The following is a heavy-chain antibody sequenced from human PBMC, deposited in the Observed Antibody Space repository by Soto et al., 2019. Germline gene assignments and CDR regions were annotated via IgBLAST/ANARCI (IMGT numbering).Heavy chain of an antibody. Sequence: EVQLLESGGGLVQPGGSLRLSCAASGFTFSSYAMRWVRQAPGKGLEWVSAISGSGGSTYYADSVKGRFTISRDNSKNPVYLQMNSRRGEDTAVYYCARRGSGSYYDYWGQGTLVTVSS. D-gene: IGHD1-26*01. CDR2: ISGSGGST. V-gene: IGHV3-23*01. CDR3: ARRGSGSYYDY. J-gene: IGHJ4*02. CDR1: GFTFSSYA.